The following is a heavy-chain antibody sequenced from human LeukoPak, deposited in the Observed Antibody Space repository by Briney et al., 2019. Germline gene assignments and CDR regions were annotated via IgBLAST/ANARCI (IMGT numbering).Heavy chain of an antibody. D-gene: IGHD3-10*01. Sequence: GRSQRLSCAASGFTFNSYALHWVRQAPGKGLEWVAVISYDGNNKYYADSVKGRFTITRDNSKNTLYLQMNSLRAEDTAVYYCARALDYYGSGTSPDYWGQGTLVTVSS. CDR1: GFTFNSYA. CDR3: ARALDYYGSGTSPDY. CDR2: ISYDGNNK. J-gene: IGHJ4*02. V-gene: IGHV3-30*04.